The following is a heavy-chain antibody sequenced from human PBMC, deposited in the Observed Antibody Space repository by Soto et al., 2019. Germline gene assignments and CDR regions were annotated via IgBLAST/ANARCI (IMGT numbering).Heavy chain of an antibody. J-gene: IGHJ5*02. V-gene: IGHV4-59*01. CDR1: GGSISSYY. CDR3: ARDRRMGWFDP. D-gene: IGHD3-16*01. Sequence: PSETLSLTCTVSGGSISSYYWSWIRQPPGKGLEWIGYIYYSGSTNYNPSLKSRVTISVDTSKNQFSLKLSSVTAADTAVYYCARDRRMGWFDPWGQGTLVTVSS. CDR2: IYYSGST.